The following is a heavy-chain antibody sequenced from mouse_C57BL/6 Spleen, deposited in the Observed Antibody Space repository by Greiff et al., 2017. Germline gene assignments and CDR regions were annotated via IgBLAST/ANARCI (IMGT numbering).Heavy chain of an antibody. D-gene: IGHD1-1*01. CDR1: GFSLSTSGMG. CDR2: IYWDDDK. CDR3: ARHYGSSYVTYLFDY. Sequence: VKLMESGPGILQSSQTLSLTCSFSGFSLSTSGMGVSWIRQPSGKGLEWLAHIYWDDDKRYNPSLKSRLTISKDTSRNQVFLKITSVDTADTATYYCARHYGSSYVTYLFDYWGQGTTLTVSS. J-gene: IGHJ2*01. V-gene: IGHV8-12*01.